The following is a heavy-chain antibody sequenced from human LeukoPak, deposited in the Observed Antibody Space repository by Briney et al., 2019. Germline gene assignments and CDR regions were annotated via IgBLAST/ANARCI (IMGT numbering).Heavy chain of an antibody. J-gene: IGHJ4*02. D-gene: IGHD3-10*01. Sequence: ASVKVSCKASGYTFTGYYMHWVRQAPGQGLEWMGWINPNSGGTNYAQKFQGRVTMTRDTSISTAYMELSRLRSDDTAVYYCARAPYRPRGVIIFDYWGQGTLVTVSS. CDR1: GYTFTGYY. V-gene: IGHV1-2*02. CDR2: INPNSGGT. CDR3: ARAPYRPRGVIIFDY.